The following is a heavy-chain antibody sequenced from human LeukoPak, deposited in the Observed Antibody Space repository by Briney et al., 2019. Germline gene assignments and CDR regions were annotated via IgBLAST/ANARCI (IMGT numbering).Heavy chain of an antibody. V-gene: IGHV1-2*02. CDR3: ARKRIVGPTYNFDY. CDR1: GCTFTGYY. J-gene: IGHJ4*02. CDR2: INPNSGAT. Sequence: ASVKVSCKASGCTFTGYYMECVRQAPGQGLEWMGWINPNSGATNYGQKFQGRVTMTRDTSISTASMELSRLRSDDTAVYYSARKRIVGPTYNFDYWGQGTLVTVSS. D-gene: IGHD1-26*01.